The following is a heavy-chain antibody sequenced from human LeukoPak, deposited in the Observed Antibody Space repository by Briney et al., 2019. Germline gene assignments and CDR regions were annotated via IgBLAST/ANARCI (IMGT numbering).Heavy chain of an antibody. D-gene: IGHD3-9*01. CDR2: ISYDGSNK. V-gene: IGHV3-30*18. CDR3: AKDDISAY. CDR1: GFTFSSYG. J-gene: IGHJ4*02. Sequence: QPGRSLRLSCAASGFTFSSYGMHWVRQAPGKGLEWVAVISYDGSNKYYADSVKGRFTISRDNSKNTLYLQMNSLRAEDTAVYYCAKDDISAYWGQGTLVTVSS.